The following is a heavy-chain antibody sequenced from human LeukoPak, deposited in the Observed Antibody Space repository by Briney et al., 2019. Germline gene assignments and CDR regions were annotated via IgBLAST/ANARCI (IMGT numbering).Heavy chain of an antibody. Sequence: SETLSLTCTVSGGSLSNRYWSWIRQPPGKGLEWIGYIYFSGGTSYNPSLENRVTISLDSPKNQFSLKLTSVTAADTAVYYCARHTRVYGSGSRRYYYYYYMDVWGKGTTVTISS. V-gene: IGHV4-59*08. J-gene: IGHJ6*03. CDR3: ARHTRVYGSGSRRYYYYYYMDV. CDR2: IYFSGGT. D-gene: IGHD3-10*01. CDR1: GGSLSNRY.